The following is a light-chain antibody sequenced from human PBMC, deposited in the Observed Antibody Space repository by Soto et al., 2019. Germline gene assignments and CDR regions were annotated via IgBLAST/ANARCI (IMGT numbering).Light chain of an antibody. CDR3: QQSYNWPWT. Sequence: EIVLTQSPATLSVSPGERATLSCRASQSISTNLAWFLQKPGKAPRLLISRASTRATGIPARFSGSGSGTEFTLTISSLQSEDFAVYYCQQSYNWPWTFGQGTKVEVK. CDR2: RAS. J-gene: IGKJ1*01. V-gene: IGKV3-15*01. CDR1: QSISTN.